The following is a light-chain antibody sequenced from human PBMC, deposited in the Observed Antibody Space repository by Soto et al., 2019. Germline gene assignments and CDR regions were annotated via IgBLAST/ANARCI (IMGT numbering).Light chain of an antibody. J-gene: IGKJ1*01. CDR2: KAS. CDR1: QSFSDY. Sequence: IQMTQSPSTLSASVGDRITITCRASQSFSDYLAWYQQKPGRAPELLIYKASYLQSGVPSRFSGSGSGTEFTLTISSLQPDDFATYYCQQYESYSPWTFGQGTKVDI. V-gene: IGKV1-5*03. CDR3: QQYESYSPWT.